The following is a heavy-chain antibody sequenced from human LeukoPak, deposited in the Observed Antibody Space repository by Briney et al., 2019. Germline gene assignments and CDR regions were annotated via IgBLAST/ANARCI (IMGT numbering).Heavy chain of an antibody. CDR2: INPNSGGT. V-gene: IGHV1-2*02. CDR1: GYTFTGYY. Sequence: GASVKVSCKASGYTFTGYYMHWVRQAPGQGLEWMGWINPNSGGTNYAQKFQGRVTMTRDTSISTAYMELRSLRSDDTAVYYCARVSVKVIVVVPSGFDYWGQGTLVTVSS. CDR3: ARVSVKVIVVVPSGFDY. J-gene: IGHJ4*02. D-gene: IGHD3-22*01.